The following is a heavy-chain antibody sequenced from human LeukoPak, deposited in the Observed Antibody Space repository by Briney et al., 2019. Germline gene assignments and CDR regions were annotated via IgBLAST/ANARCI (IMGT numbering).Heavy chain of an antibody. J-gene: IGHJ4*02. CDR2: FDPEDGET. CDR3: ASGRYCSGGSCSYL. Sequence: ASVKVSCKVSGYTLTELSMHWVRQAPGKGLEWMGGFDPEDGETIYAQKFQGRVTMTEDTSTDTAYMELSSLRSEDTAVYYCASGRYCSGGSCSYLWGQGTLVTVSS. D-gene: IGHD2-15*01. CDR1: GYTLTELS. V-gene: IGHV1-24*01.